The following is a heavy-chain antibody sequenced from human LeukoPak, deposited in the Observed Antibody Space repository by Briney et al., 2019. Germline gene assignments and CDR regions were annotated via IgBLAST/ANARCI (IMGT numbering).Heavy chain of an antibody. CDR2: IIPIFGTA. CDR3: ARRRVGYSSPSRNSGYYYYMDA. Sequence: SVKVSCTASGYTFTNYDINWVRQAPGQGLEWMGGIIPIFGTANYAQKFQGRVTTTADEYTRTAYMELSSLRSEDTGVYYCARRRVGYSSPSRNSGYYYYMDAWGKGTTVTVSS. V-gene: IGHV1-69*13. J-gene: IGHJ6*03. CDR1: GYTFTNYD. D-gene: IGHD6-6*01.